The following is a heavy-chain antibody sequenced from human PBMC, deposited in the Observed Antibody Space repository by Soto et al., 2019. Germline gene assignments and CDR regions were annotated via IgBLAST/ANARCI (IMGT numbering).Heavy chain of an antibody. V-gene: IGHV4-30-2*01. CDR2: IYPSGMP. D-gene: IGHD5-18*01. CDR3: ARERGGYGLFDS. J-gene: IGHJ4*02. Sequence: SETLSLTCTVSGGSISNAAYPWSWIRQPPGKGLEWIGYIYPSGMPFYNPSLRSRVTISIDRSNDQFSLNLKSVTAADTAVYYCARERGGYGLFDSWGQGTLVTVS. CDR1: GGSISNAAYP.